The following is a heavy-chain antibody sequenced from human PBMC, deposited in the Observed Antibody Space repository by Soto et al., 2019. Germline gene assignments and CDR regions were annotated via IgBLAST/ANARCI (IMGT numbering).Heavy chain of an antibody. J-gene: IGHJ6*02. Sequence: HPGGSLRLSCAASGFTFSSYAMHWVRQAPGKGLEWVAVISYDGSNKYYADSVKGRFTISRDNSKNTLYLQMNSLRAEDTAVYYCARDPFYDFWSGSYMDVWGQGTTVTVSS. CDR3: ARDPFYDFWSGSYMDV. D-gene: IGHD3-3*01. CDR1: GFTFSSYA. CDR2: ISYDGSNK. V-gene: IGHV3-30-3*01.